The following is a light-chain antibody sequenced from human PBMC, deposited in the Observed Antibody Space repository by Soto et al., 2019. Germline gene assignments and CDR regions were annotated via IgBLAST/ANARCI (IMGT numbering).Light chain of an antibody. CDR1: QNIDSS. Sequence: DVQMTQSPSVLSASIGDRVTITCRASQNIDSSLAWYQQKGDTAPKLLIYRASILQIRVPSRFSGSGFGTEFTLTITGLQADDFANYYCQQYKSLLNTFGQGTRLE. V-gene: IGKV1-5*01. J-gene: IGKJ2*01. CDR3: QQYKSLLNT. CDR2: RAS.